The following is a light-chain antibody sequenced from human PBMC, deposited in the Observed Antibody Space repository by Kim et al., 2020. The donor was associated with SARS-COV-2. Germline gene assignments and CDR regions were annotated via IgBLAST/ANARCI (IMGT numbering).Light chain of an antibody. CDR2: CAS. Sequence: EVVLTQSPDTLSLSPGEGATLSCRASQSVNNIYLAWYQQKPGQAPRLLIYCASIRATGIPDRFSGRGSGTDFTLTISRVEPEDFAVYYCQQYARTPLTFGGGTKVDIK. J-gene: IGKJ4*01. CDR3: QQYARTPLT. V-gene: IGKV3-20*01. CDR1: QSVNNIY.